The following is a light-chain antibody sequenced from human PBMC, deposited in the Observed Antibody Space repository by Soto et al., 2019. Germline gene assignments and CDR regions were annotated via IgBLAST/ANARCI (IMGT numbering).Light chain of an antibody. CDR2: DAS. CDR3: QQRSSWPWT. Sequence: EILLTQSPATLSLSPGERATLSCRASQSVRSSLAWYQQKPGQAPRLLIYDASTRATGIPGRFSGSGSGTAFMLIISSLEPEDFAVYYCQQRSSWPWTFGQGAKVEIK. J-gene: IGKJ1*01. V-gene: IGKV3-11*01. CDR1: QSVRSS.